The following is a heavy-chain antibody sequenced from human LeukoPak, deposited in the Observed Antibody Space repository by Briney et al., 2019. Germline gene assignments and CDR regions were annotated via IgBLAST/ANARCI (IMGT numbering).Heavy chain of an antibody. V-gene: IGHV4-39*01. CDR2: IYYSGST. D-gene: IGHD3-9*01. CDR3: ARSLILTGYFGY. J-gene: IGHJ4*02. Sequence: SETLSLTCTVSGGSISSSSYYWGWIRQPPGKGLEWIGSIYYSGSTYYNPSLKSRVTISVDTSKNQFSLKLSSVTAADTAVYYCARSLILTGYFGYWGQGTLVTVSP. CDR1: GGSISSSSYY.